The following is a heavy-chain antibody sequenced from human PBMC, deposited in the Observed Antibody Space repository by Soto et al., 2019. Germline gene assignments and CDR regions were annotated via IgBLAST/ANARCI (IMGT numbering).Heavy chain of an antibody. CDR2: INHRGST. V-gene: IGHV4-34*01. J-gene: IGHJ4*02. CDR1: CGAFPGFY. D-gene: IGHD3-10*01. Sequence: PSGTPSPSCAVYCGAFPGFYWGWVRPPPGEGGEWVWEINHRGSTNYTPSLKSRVTISVDTSKNQFSLKLSSVTAADTAVYYCARGTTFPVRGAPVPQGGGTFDYWGQGTLVTVSS. CDR3: ARGTTFPVRGAPVPQGGGTFDY.